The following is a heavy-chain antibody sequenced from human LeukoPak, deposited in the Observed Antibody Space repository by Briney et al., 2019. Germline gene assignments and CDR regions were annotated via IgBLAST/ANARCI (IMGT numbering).Heavy chain of an antibody. CDR2: IGAYNGNT. D-gene: IGHD6-19*01. CDR1: GDTFTSYY. CDR3: ARGGSGWYYSYDY. J-gene: IGHJ4*02. V-gene: IGHV1-18*01. Sequence: ASVKVSCKASGDTFTSYYMHWVRQAPGQGLEWMGWIGAYNGNTNYAQKLQGRVTMTTDTSTSTAYMELRSLRSDGTAMYYCARGGSGWYYSYDYWGQGTLVTVSS.